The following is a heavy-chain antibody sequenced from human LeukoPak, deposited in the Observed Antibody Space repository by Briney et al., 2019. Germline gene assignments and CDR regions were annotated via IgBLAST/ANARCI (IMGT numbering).Heavy chain of an antibody. CDR3: ARRGWFGEYFDY. V-gene: IGHV4-39*01. CDR2: INYSGST. Sequence: PSETLSLTCTVSGGSISSSSYYWGWIRQPPGKGLEWIGSINYSGSTYYNPSLKSRDTISVDTSKNQFSLKLSSVTAADTAVYYCARRGWFGEYFDYWGQGTLVTVSS. D-gene: IGHD3-10*01. J-gene: IGHJ4*02. CDR1: GGSISSSSYY.